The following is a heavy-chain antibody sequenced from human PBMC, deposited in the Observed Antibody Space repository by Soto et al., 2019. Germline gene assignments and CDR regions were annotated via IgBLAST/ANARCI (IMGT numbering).Heavy chain of an antibody. Sequence: SETLSLTCAVYGGSFSGYYWSRIPQPPGKGLEWIGEINHSGSTNYNPSLKSRVTISVHTSKNQFSLKLSSVTAADTAVYYCARGWSLGYCSSTSCYKGVNWYYGMDVWGQGTTVTVAS. CDR3: ARGWSLGYCSSTSCYKGVNWYYGMDV. V-gene: IGHV4-34*01. J-gene: IGHJ6*02. CDR2: INHSGST. CDR1: GGSFSGYY. D-gene: IGHD2-2*02.